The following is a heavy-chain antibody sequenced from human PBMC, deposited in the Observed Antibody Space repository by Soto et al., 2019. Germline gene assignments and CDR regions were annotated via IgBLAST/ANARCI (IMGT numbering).Heavy chain of an antibody. CDR1: GGSFSGYY. J-gene: IGHJ6*02. V-gene: IGHV4-34*01. CDR3: ARVFGFGGMDV. D-gene: IGHD3-10*01. CDR2: INHSGST. Sequence: PSETLSLTCAVYGGSFSGYYWSWIRQPPGKGLEWIGEINHSGSTNYNPSLKSRVTISVDTSKNQFSLKLSSVTAADTAVYYCARVFGFGGMDVWGQGTTVTVSS.